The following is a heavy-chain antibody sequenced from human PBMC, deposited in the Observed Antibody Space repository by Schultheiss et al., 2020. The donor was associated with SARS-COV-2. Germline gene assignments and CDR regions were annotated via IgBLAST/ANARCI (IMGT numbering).Heavy chain of an antibody. CDR1: GGSINSYY. CDR3: ARLQYSSAWYWDGPNWFDP. CDR2: IYYSGST. J-gene: IGHJ5*02. V-gene: IGHV4-39*01. D-gene: IGHD6-19*01. Sequence: GSLRLSCSVSGGSINSYYWGWIRQPPGKGLEWIGSIYYSGSTYYNPSLKSRVTISVDTSKNQFSLKLSSVTAADTAVYYCARLQYSSAWYWDGPNWFDPWGQGTLVTVSS.